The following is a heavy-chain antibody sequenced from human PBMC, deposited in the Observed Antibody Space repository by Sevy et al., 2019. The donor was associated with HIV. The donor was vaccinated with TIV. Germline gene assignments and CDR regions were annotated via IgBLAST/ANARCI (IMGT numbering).Heavy chain of an antibody. CDR2: ITDSGST. J-gene: IGHJ6*03. D-gene: IGHD3-10*01. CDR1: GGSIRRGDYF. Sequence: SETLSLTCSVTGGSIRRGDYFWGWIRQSPGKGLEWIGSITDSGSTYYNPSLKSRVTMSVDTSKNQFSLKLSSVTAADTAVHYWAGLRGGYGNGWFYYYMDVWGKGTTVTVSS. CDR3: AGLRGGYGNGWFYYYMDV. V-gene: IGHV4-39*01.